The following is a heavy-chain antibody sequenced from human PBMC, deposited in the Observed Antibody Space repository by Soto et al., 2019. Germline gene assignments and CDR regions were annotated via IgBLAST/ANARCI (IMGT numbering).Heavy chain of an antibody. Sequence: EVQLVESGGGLVQPGRSLRLSCAASGFTFDDYAMHWVRQAPGKGLEWVSGISWNSGSIGYADSVKGRFTISGDNAKNSLYLQMNSLRAEDTALYYCAKSSSSWSNWFDPWGQGTLVTVSS. CDR1: GFTFDDYA. V-gene: IGHV3-9*01. D-gene: IGHD6-6*01. CDR2: ISWNSGSI. CDR3: AKSSSSWSNWFDP. J-gene: IGHJ5*02.